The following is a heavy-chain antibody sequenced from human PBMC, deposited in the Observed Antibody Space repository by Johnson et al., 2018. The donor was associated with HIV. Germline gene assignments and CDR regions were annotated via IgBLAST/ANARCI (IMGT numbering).Heavy chain of an antibody. V-gene: IGHV3-53*01. CDR2: IGTAGDT. CDR3: ARFMGSTWSDASDI. D-gene: IGHD1-26*01. J-gene: IGHJ3*02. Sequence: VQLVESGGGLIQPGGSLRLSCAASGFTVSSNYMSWVRQAPGKGLEWVSVIGTAGDTYYPGSVKGRFTISRDNSKNTLYLQMNSLRAEDTAVYYCARFMGSTWSDASDIWGQGTMVTVSS. CDR1: GFTVSSNY.